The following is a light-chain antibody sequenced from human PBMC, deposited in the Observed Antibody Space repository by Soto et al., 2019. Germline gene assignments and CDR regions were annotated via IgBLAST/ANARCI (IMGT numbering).Light chain of an antibody. J-gene: IGKJ1*01. Sequence: DIQMTQSPSSLSASVGDRVTISCRASQGISNSLAWYQQKPGEVPRLLIYGASTLQVGVPSRFSGSGSGTDFTLTINSLQREDVATYYCQSYNGALGTFGQGTRVGVK. CDR2: GAS. CDR3: QSYNGALGT. CDR1: QGISNS. V-gene: IGKV1-27*01.